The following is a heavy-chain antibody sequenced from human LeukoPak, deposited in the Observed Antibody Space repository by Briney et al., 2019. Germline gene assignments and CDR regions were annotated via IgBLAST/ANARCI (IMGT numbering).Heavy chain of an antibody. D-gene: IGHD4-17*01. V-gene: IGHV3-23*01. CDR2: ISGSGGST. CDR3: AKDPHGAKTFDY. J-gene: IGHJ4*02. Sequence: GGSLRLSRAASGFTFSSYAMSWVRQAPGKGLEWVSAISGSGGSTYYADSVKGRFTISRDNSKNTLYLQMNSLRAEDTAVYYCAKDPHGAKTFDYWGQGTLVTVSS. CDR1: GFTFSSYA.